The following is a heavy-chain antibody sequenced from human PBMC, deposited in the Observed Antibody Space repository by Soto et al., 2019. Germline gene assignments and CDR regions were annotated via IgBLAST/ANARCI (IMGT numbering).Heavy chain of an antibody. CDR1: GFSFNTYS. CDR3: ARFYYDSSGYLPSPYYYYYGMDV. J-gene: IGHJ6*02. D-gene: IGHD3-22*01. CDR2: IRRDGSLI. Sequence: GGSLILSCAGSGFSFNTYSMNWVRQAPGKGLEWISYIRRDGSLIYYADSVKGRFTISRDNAKNSLYLQMNSLRAEDTAVYYCARFYYDSSGYLPSPYYYYYGMDVWGQGTTVTVSS. V-gene: IGHV3-48*04.